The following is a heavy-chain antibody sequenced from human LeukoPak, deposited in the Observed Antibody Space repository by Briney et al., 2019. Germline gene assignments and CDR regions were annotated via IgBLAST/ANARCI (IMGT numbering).Heavy chain of an antibody. D-gene: IGHD2-21*02. CDR1: GGSISSYY. CDR3: ARDRTSYCGGDCYHDAFDI. J-gene: IGHJ3*02. Sequence: SETLSLTCTVSGGSISSYYWSWIRQPAGKGLEWIGRIYTSGSTNYNPSLKSRVTMSVDTSKNQFSLKLSSVTAADTAVYYCARDRTSYCGGDCYHDAFDIWGQGTMVTVSS. V-gene: IGHV4-4*07. CDR2: IYTSGST.